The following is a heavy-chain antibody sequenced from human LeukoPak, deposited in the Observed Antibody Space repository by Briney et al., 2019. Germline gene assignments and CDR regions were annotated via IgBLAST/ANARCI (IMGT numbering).Heavy chain of an antibody. CDR3: ARLTVANDAFDI. CDR2: IYYSGST. D-gene: IGHD4-23*01. Sequence: KPSETLSLTCTVSGGSISSSNYYWGWIRQPPGKGLEWIGSIYYSGSTYYSPSLKSRVTISVDTSKNQFSLKLSSVTAADTAVYYCARLTVANDAFDIWGQGTMVTVSS. CDR1: GGSISSSNYY. J-gene: IGHJ3*02. V-gene: IGHV4-39*01.